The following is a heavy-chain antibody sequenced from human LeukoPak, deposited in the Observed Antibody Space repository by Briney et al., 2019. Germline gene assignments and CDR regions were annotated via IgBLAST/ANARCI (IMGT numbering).Heavy chain of an antibody. J-gene: IGHJ4*02. CDR3: ARGPIAAAGGEYYFDY. Sequence: ASVKVSCKASGYTFTSYAMHWVRQAPGQRLEWMGWINAGNDNTKYSQKFQGRVTITRDTSASTAYMELSSLRSEDTAVYYCARGPIAAAGGEYYFDYWGQGTLVTVSS. D-gene: IGHD6-13*01. CDR1: GYTFTSYA. V-gene: IGHV1-3*01. CDR2: INAGNDNT.